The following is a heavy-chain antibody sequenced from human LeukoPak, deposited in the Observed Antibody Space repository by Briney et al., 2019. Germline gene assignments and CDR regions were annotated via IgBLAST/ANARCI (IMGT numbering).Heavy chain of an antibody. Sequence: GGSLRLSCAASGFTFSSYSMNWVRQAPGKGMEWVSSISSSSGYIYYADSVKGRFTISRDNAKNSLYLQMNSLRAEDTAVYYCARRRRAYNWCDPWGQGTLVTVSS. CDR2: ISSSSGYI. V-gene: IGHV3-21*01. CDR3: ARRRRAYNWCDP. CDR1: GFTFSSYS. J-gene: IGHJ5*02.